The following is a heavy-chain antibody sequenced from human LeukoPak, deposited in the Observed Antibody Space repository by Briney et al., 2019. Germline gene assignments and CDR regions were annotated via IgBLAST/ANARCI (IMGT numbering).Heavy chain of an antibody. CDR1: GFTFSSYG. V-gene: IGHV3-30*18. CDR2: ISYDGSNK. J-gene: IGHJ4*02. Sequence: PGGSLRLSCAASGFTFSSYGMHWVRQAPGKGLEWVAVISYDGSNKYYADSVKGRFTISRDNSKNTLYLQMNSLRAEDTAVYYCAKPRWNYDSGGYLDYWGQGTLVTVSS. D-gene: IGHD3-22*01. CDR3: AKPRWNYDSGGYLDY.